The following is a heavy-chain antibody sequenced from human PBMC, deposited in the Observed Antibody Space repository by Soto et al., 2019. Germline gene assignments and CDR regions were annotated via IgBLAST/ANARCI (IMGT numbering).Heavy chain of an antibody. Sequence: PGGSLRLSCAASGFTFSSYSMNWVRQAPGKGLEWVSSISSSSSYIYYADSVKGRFTISRDNAKNSLYLQMNSLRAEDTAVYYCARVGDYYGSGSYYNHPAYMDVWGKGTTVTVSS. V-gene: IGHV3-21*01. CDR2: ISSSSSYI. CDR3: ARVGDYYGSGSYYNHPAYMDV. CDR1: GFTFSSYS. J-gene: IGHJ6*03. D-gene: IGHD3-10*01.